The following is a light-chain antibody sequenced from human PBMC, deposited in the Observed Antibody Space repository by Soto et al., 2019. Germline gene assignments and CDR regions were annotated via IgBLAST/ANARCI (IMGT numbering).Light chain of an antibody. Sequence: QSVLTQPPSVSAAPGQTVTISCSGSNSNIGTKNVCWYQQLPGTAPKLLIYDNIKRPSGIPDRFSASKSGTSATLAITGLQTGDEADYYCGTWDSSLSSGVFGGGTKVTVL. V-gene: IGLV1-51*01. J-gene: IGLJ2*01. CDR2: DNI. CDR1: NSNIGTKN. CDR3: GTWDSSLSSGV.